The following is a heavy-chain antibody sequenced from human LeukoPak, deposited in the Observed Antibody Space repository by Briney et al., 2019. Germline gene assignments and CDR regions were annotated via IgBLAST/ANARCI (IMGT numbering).Heavy chain of an antibody. CDR1: GGSISSYY. Sequence: SETLSLTCTVSGGSISSYYWSWIRQPPGKGLEWIGYIYYSGSTNYNPSLKSRVTISVDTSKNQFSLKLSSVTAADTAVYYCARSANYYDSSRGWVVNWFDPWGQGTLVTVSS. CDR3: ARSANYYDSSRGWVVNWFDP. V-gene: IGHV4-59*08. CDR2: IYYSGST. D-gene: IGHD3-22*01. J-gene: IGHJ5*02.